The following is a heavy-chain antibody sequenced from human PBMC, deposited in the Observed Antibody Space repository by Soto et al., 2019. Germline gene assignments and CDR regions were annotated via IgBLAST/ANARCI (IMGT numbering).Heavy chain of an antibody. V-gene: IGHV3-66*01. CDR3: ARGQYDSRVYFRGRLVSYYYWGMDA. CDR2: IYSGGST. D-gene: IGHD3-22*01. J-gene: IGHJ6*02. Sequence: PGGSLRLSCAASGFTVSSNYMRWVRQAPGKGLEWVSVIYSGGSTYYADSVKGRFTISRDNSKNTLYLQMNSLRAEDTAVYYCARGQYDSRVYFRGRLVSYYYWGMDAWGQGTRVT. CDR1: GFTVSSNY.